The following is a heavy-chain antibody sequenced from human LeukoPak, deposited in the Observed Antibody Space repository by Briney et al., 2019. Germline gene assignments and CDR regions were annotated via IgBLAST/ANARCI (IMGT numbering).Heavy chain of an antibody. V-gene: IGHV4-59*05. D-gene: IGHD3-3*01. Sequence: PSETLSLTCTVSGGSISSYYWSWIRQPPGKGLEWIGSIYYSGSTYYNPSLKSRVTISVDTSKNQFSLKLSSVTAADTAVYYCARASTISDAFDIWGQGTMATVSS. J-gene: IGHJ3*02. CDR1: GGSISSYY. CDR3: ARASTISDAFDI. CDR2: IYYSGST.